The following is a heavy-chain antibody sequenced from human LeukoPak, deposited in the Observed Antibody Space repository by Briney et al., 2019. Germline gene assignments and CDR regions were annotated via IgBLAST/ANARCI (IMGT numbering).Heavy chain of an antibody. J-gene: IGHJ4*02. Sequence: ASVKVSCKASGYTFTSYYMHWVRQAPGQGLEWMGIIIPSGGSTSYAQKFQGRVTMTRDTSTSTVYMELSSLRFEDTAVYYCARGAYAKEELAPPGWDYWGQGTLVTVSS. D-gene: IGHD1-26*01. CDR2: IIPSGGST. V-gene: IGHV1-46*01. CDR1: GYTFTSYY. CDR3: ARGAYAKEELAPPGWDY.